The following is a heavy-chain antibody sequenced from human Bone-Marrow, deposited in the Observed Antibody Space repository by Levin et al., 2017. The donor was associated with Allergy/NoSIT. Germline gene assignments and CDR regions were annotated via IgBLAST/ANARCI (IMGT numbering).Heavy chain of an antibody. Sequence: SVKVSCKASGGTFSSYAISWVRQAPGQGLEWMGGIIPNFGTANYAQKFQGRVTITADESTSTAYMELSSLRSEDTAVYYCASEVARTTGTNPWGNWFDPWGQGTLVTVSS. J-gene: IGHJ5*02. CDR1: GGTFSSYA. CDR3: ASEVARTTGTNPWGNWFDP. CDR2: IIPNFGTA. D-gene: IGHD1-1*01. V-gene: IGHV1-69*13.